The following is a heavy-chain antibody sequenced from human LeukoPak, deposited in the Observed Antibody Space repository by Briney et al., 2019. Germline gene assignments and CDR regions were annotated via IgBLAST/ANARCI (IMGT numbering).Heavy chain of an antibody. Sequence: SQTLSLTCTVSGGSISSGGYYWSWIRQHPGKGLEWIGYTYYSGSTYYNPSLKSRVTISVDTSKNQFSLKLSSVTAADTAVYYCASRYSYGYWFDPWGQGTLVTVSS. V-gene: IGHV4-31*03. D-gene: IGHD5-18*01. CDR3: ASRYSYGYWFDP. J-gene: IGHJ5*02. CDR2: TYYSGST. CDR1: GGSISSGGYY.